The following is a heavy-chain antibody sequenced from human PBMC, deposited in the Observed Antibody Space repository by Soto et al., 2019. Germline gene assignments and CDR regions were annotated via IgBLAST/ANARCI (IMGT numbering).Heavy chain of an antibody. Sequence: PSETLSLTCTVSGGSISRYYWNWIRQPPGKGLEWIGYIYYSGSTNYNPSLKSRVTISVDTSKTLFSLKLSSVTAADTAVYYCARDPGSGSYYGWFDPWGQGTLVTVSS. D-gene: IGHD3-10*01. V-gene: IGHV4-59*01. CDR2: IYYSGST. CDR3: ARDPGSGSYYGWFDP. CDR1: GGSISRYY. J-gene: IGHJ5*02.